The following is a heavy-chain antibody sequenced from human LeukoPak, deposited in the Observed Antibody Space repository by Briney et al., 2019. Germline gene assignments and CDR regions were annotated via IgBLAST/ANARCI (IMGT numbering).Heavy chain of an antibody. CDR3: ARGTMVVTHDY. CDR2: ISSSSSTI. Sequence: PGGSLRLSCAASGFTFSSYSMNWVRQAPGKGLEWVSYISSSSSTIYYSDSVKGRFTISRDNAKNSLYLQMNSLRAEDTAVYYCARGTMVVTHDYWGQGTLVTVSS. D-gene: IGHD4-23*01. V-gene: IGHV3-48*01. CDR1: GFTFSSYS. J-gene: IGHJ4*02.